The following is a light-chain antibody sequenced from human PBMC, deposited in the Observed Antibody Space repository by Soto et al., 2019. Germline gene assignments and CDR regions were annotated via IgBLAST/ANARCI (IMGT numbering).Light chain of an antibody. Sequence: QSVLTQPPSVSGAPGQGVTISCTGSSSNIGAGYDVHWYQQLPGTAPKLLIYGNSNRPSGVPDRFSGSKSGTSASLAITGLQAEDEADDYCQSYDSSLSGYVFGTGTKVTVL. CDR3: QSYDSSLSGYV. V-gene: IGLV1-40*01. CDR1: SSNIGAGYD. J-gene: IGLJ1*01. CDR2: GNS.